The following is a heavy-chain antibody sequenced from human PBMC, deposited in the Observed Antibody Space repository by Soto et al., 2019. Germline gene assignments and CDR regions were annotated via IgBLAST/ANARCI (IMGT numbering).Heavy chain of an antibody. J-gene: IGHJ4*02. CDR1: GGSISSYY. V-gene: IGHV4-59*01. CDR3: ARGGRTPMVRGAGYFDY. CDR2: IYYSGST. D-gene: IGHD3-10*01. Sequence: QVQLQESGPGLVKPSETLSLTCTVSGGSISSYYWSWIRQPPGKGLEWIGYIYYSGSTNYNPSLKSRVTISVDTTKNQFALKLSSVTAADTAVYYCARGGRTPMVRGAGYFDYWGQGTLVTVSS.